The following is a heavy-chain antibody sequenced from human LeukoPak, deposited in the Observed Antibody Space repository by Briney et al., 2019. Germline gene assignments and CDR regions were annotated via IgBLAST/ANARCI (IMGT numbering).Heavy chain of an antibody. Sequence: SETLSLTCTIYGGPFNGYYWSWIRQPPGKGLEWIGEINHSGTTNYNPSLESLVTISVDTSKNQFSLKLSSMTAADTAVYYCARGGSYPTSNDYWGQGTLVTVSS. V-gene: IGHV4-34*01. CDR3: ARGGSYPTSNDY. D-gene: IGHD1-26*01. CDR2: INHSGTT. CDR1: GGPFNGYY. J-gene: IGHJ4*02.